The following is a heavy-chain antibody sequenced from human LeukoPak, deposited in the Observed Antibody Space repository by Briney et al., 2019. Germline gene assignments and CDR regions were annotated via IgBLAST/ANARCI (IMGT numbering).Heavy chain of an antibody. CDR1: GYTFTSYY. D-gene: IGHD2-2*01. CDR3: ARGGDIVVVPAASRFDY. J-gene: IGHJ4*02. V-gene: IGHV1-46*01. Sequence: GASVKVSCKASGYTFTSYYMHWVRHAPGQGLEWMGIINPSGGSTSYAQKFQGRVTMTRDTSTSTVYMELSSLRSEDTAVYYCARGGDIVVVPAASRFDYWGQGTLVTVSS. CDR2: INPSGGST.